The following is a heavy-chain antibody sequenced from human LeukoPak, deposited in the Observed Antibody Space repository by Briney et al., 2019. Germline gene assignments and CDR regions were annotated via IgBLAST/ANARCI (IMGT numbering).Heavy chain of an antibody. D-gene: IGHD6-19*01. CDR3: ARESETSGWYDY. Sequence: GGSLRLSCAAPGFIFDNYAIHWVRHAPGKGLEWVSLISGDGGSTFYADSVRGRFTISRDNTRKSLSLQMSSLRSEDTALYYCARESETSGWYDYWGQGTLVTVYS. CDR2: ISGDGGST. J-gene: IGHJ4*02. V-gene: IGHV3-43*02. CDR1: GFIFDNYA.